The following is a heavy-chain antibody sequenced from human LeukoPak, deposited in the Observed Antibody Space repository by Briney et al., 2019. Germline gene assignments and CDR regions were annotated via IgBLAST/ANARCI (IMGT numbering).Heavy chain of an antibody. CDR1: GFTFDDYG. CDR2: INWNGGST. Sequence: PGGSLRLSCAASGFTFDDYGMSWVRQAPGKGLEWVSGINWNGGSTGYADSVKGRFTISRDNAKNSLYLQMNSLRAEDTALYYCARVASSTITMVRGVKIRSAFDIWGQGTMVTVSS. V-gene: IGHV3-20*04. J-gene: IGHJ3*02. CDR3: ARVASSTITMVRGVKIRSAFDI. D-gene: IGHD3-10*01.